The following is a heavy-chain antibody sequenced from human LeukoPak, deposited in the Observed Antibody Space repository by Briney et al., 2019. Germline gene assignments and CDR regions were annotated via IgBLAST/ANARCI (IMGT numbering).Heavy chain of an antibody. CDR1: GFTFSTYW. V-gene: IGHV3-7*01. D-gene: IGHD3-10*01. J-gene: IGHJ4*02. CDR3: ARVWRVRGVITAVFDS. CDR2: IKQDGSEK. Sequence: GGSLRLSCAASGFTFSTYWMSWVRQAPGKGLEWVANIKQDGSEKNCVDSVKGRFTISRDNAKNSLYLQMNSLGAEDTAVYYCARVWRVRGVITAVFDSWGQGTLVTVSS.